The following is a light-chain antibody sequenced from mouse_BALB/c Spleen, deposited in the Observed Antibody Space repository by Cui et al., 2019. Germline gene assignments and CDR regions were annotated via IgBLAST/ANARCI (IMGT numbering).Light chain of an antibody. CDR3: QQFYSYPLT. J-gene: IGKJ5*01. CDR2: WAS. CDR1: QSLLYSSDQKNY. Sequence: DIVMSQSPSSLAVSVGEQVTMSCKSSQSLLYSSDQKNYLAGYQQKPGQSPKLLIDWASTRESGVPDRFTDSGSGTDFTLTISSVKAEDLAVYYCQQFYSYPLTFGAGTKLELK. V-gene: IGKV8-30*01.